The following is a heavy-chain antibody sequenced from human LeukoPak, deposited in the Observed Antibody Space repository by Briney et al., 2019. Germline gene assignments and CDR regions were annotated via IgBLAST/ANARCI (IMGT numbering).Heavy chain of an antibody. D-gene: IGHD5-12*01. V-gene: IGHV3-9*01. J-gene: IGHJ2*01. CDR1: GFTFDDYA. CDR2: ISWNSGSI. CDR3: AKVHSGYDFNWYFDL. Sequence: GGSLRLSCAASGFTFDDYAMHWVRQAPGKGLEWVSDISWNSGSIGYADSVKGRLTISRDNAKNSLYLQMNSLRAEDTALYYCAKVHSGYDFNWYFDLWGRGTLVTVSS.